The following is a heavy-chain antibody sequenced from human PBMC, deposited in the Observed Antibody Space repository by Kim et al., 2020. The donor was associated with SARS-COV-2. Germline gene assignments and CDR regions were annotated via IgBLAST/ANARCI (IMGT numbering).Heavy chain of an antibody. Sequence: GSTYYNPSLKSRVTISVDTSKNQFSLKLSSVTAADTAVYYCARQGSREDYWGQGTLVTVSS. J-gene: IGHJ4*02. CDR3: ARQGSREDY. CDR2: GST. D-gene: IGHD1-26*01. V-gene: IGHV4-39*01.